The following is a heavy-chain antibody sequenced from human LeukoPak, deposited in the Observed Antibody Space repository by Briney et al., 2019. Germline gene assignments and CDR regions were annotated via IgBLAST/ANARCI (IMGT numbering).Heavy chain of an antibody. CDR1: GGSFSGYY. CDR2: INHSGST. V-gene: IGHV4-34*01. J-gene: IGHJ4*02. D-gene: IGHD1-26*01. CDR3: ARAVGASLFDY. Sequence: SETLSLTCAVYGGSFSGYYWSWIRQPPGKGLEWIGEINHSGSTNYNPSLKSRVTISVGTSKNQFSLKLSSVTAVDTAVYYCARAVGASLFDYWGQGTLVTVSS.